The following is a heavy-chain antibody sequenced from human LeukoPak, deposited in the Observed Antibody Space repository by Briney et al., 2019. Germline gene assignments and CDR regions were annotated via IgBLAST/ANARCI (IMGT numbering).Heavy chain of an antibody. V-gene: IGHV1-2*02. J-gene: IGHJ6*03. Sequence: GTSVKVSCKAFGCTFTNYYLDWVQQAPGQGLEWMGWINPKSGGIKLAQKFQGRVTMTRDTSINTVYMELSSLTSDDRAVYYCARDPSHYYYTDVWGKGTTVIVSS. CDR1: GCTFTNYY. CDR2: INPKSGGI. CDR3: ARDPSHYYYTDV.